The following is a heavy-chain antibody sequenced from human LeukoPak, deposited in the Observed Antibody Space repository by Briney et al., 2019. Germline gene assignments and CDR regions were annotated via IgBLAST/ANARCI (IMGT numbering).Heavy chain of an antibody. CDR1: GYTFTSYG. D-gene: IGHD3-22*01. CDR3: AYDSSGYHKWFDP. CDR2: ISAYNGNT. Sequence: GASVKVSCKASGYTFTSYGISWVRQAPGQGLEWMGWISAYNGNTNYAQKLQGRVTMTTDTSTGTAYMELSSLRSDDTAVYYCAYDSSGYHKWFDPWGQGTLVTVSS. J-gene: IGHJ5*02. V-gene: IGHV1-18*01.